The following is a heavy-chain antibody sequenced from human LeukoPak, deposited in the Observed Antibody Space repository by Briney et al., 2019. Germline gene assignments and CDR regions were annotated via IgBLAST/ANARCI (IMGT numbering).Heavy chain of an antibody. CDR2: IYYSGST. J-gene: IGHJ4*02. V-gene: IGHV4-39*07. Sequence: SETLSLTCTVSGGSISSSSYYWGWIRQPPGEGLEWIGSIYYSGSTYYNPSLKSRVTISVDTSKNQFSLKLSSVTAADTAVYYCALLEVAAAYPRWGQGTLVTVSS. D-gene: IGHD6-13*01. CDR3: ALLEVAAAYPR. CDR1: GGSISSSSYY.